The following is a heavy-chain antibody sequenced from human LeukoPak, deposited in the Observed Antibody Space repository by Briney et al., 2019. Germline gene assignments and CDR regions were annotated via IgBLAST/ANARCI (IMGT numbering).Heavy chain of an antibody. CDR1: GGSISSYY. CDR2: IYYSGST. D-gene: IGHD3-9*01. J-gene: IGHJ4*02. Sequence: SETLTLTCTVSGGSISSYYWSWIRQPPGKGLEWIGYIYYSGSTNYNPSLKSRVTISVDTSKNQFSLKLSSVTAADTAVYYCARGAHYDILTGYFIFDYWGQGTLVTVSS. CDR3: ARGAHYDILTGYFIFDY. V-gene: IGHV4-59*01.